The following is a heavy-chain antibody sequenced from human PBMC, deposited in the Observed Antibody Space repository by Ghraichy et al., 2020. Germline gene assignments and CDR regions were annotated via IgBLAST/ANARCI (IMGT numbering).Heavy chain of an antibody. CDR1: GGSFSGYY. D-gene: IGHD5-24*01. Sequence: SETLSLTCAVYGGSFSGYYWSWIRQPPGKGLEWIGEINHSGSTNYNPSLKSRVTISVDTSKNQFSLKLSSVTAADTAVYYCARREWLQEFDYWGQGTLVTVSS. J-gene: IGHJ4*02. CDR3: ARREWLQEFDY. CDR2: INHSGST. V-gene: IGHV4-34*01.